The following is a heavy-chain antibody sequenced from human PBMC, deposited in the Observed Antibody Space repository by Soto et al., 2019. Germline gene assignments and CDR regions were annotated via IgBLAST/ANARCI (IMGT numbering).Heavy chain of an antibody. V-gene: IGHV4-34*01. D-gene: IGHD3-3*01. J-gene: IGHJ6*02. Sequence: TLSLTCAVYGGSFSGYYWSWIRQPPGKGLEWIGEINHSGSTNYNPSLKSRVTISVDTSKNQFSLKLSSVTAADTAVYYCARGLRSGYPPYYYYGMDVWGQGTTVTVSS. CDR2: INHSGST. CDR3: ARGLRSGYPPYYYYGMDV. CDR1: GGSFSGYY.